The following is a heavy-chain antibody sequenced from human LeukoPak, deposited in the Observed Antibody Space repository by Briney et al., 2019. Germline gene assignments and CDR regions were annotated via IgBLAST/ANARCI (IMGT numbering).Heavy chain of an antibody. J-gene: IGHJ3*02. CDR2: IRYDGSNK. Sequence: GGSLRLSCAASGFTFSSYGMHWVRQAPGKGLEWVAFIRYDGSNKYYADSVKGRFTISRDNSKNTLYLQMNSLRAEDTAVYYCAKHGKGRNNYYDSSGSSDAFDIWGQGTMVTVSS. V-gene: IGHV3-30*02. CDR1: GFTFSSYG. D-gene: IGHD3-22*01. CDR3: AKHGKGRNNYYDSSGSSDAFDI.